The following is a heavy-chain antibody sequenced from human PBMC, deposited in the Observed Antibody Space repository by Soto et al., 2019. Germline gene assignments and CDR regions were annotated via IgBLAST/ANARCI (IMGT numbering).Heavy chain of an antibody. CDR2: IYYSGST. V-gene: IGHV4-31*03. Sequence: SETLSLTCTVSGGSISSGGYYWSWIRQHPGKGLEWIGYIYYSGSTYYNPSLKSRVTISVDRSKNQFSLKLSSVTAADAAVYYCARAALWFGELLPNWFDPWGQGTLVTVSS. J-gene: IGHJ5*02. D-gene: IGHD3-10*01. CDR1: GGSISSGGYY. CDR3: ARAALWFGELLPNWFDP.